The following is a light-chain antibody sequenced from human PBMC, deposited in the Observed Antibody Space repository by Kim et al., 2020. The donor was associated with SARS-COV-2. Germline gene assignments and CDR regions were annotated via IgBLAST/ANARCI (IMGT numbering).Light chain of an antibody. V-gene: IGLV1-47*01. CDR2: RNN. Sequence: GEQYTISCSGSNSNIGRNYVYWYQRLPGPAPKLLIYRNNHRPSGVPDRFSGSKSGTSAYLAISGLRSEDEADYYCGAWDDSLSGRVFGGGTQLTVL. CDR1: NSNIGRNY. CDR3: GAWDDSLSGRV. J-gene: IGLJ3*02.